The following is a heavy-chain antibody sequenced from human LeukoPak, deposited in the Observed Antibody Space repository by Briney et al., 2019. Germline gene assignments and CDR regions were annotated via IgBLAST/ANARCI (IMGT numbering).Heavy chain of an antibody. V-gene: IGHV1-69*13. CDR2: IIPIFGTA. CDR3: ASGEDIVVVPAAMDYYYYHMDV. D-gene: IGHD2-2*01. J-gene: IGHJ6*03. Sequence: SVKVSCKASGGTFSSYAISWVRQAPGQGLEWMGGIIPIFGTANYAQKFQGRVTITADESTSTAYMELSSLRSEDTAVYYCASGEDIVVVPAAMDYYYYHMDVWGKGTTVTVSS. CDR1: GGTFSSYA.